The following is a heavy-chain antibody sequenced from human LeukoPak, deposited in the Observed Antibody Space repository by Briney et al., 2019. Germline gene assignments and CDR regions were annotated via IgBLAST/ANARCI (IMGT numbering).Heavy chain of an antibody. CDR3: ARTTEGGYTYDYFYYYYMDV. CDR1: GGSISSYY. CDR2: IYYSGST. D-gene: IGHD5-18*01. V-gene: IGHV4-59*01. Sequence: SETLSLTCTVSGGSISSYYWSWIRQPPGKGLEWSGDIYYSGSTNYNPSLKSRVTISVDTSKNQCSLKLNSVTAADTAVYFCARTTEGGYTYDYFYYYYMDVWGKGTTVTISS. J-gene: IGHJ6*03.